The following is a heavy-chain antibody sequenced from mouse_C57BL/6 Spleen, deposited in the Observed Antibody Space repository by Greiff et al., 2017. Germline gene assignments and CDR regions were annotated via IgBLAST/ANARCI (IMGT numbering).Heavy chain of an antibody. J-gene: IGHJ4*01. CDR1: GYTFTDYY. D-gene: IGHD1-2*01. Sequence: VQLQQSGPELVKPGASVKISCKASGYTFTDYYMNWVKQSHGKSLEWIGDINPNNGGTSYNQKFKGKATLTVDKSSSTAYMELRSLTSEDSAVXYCARALRRNYARDYWGQGTSVTVSS. CDR3: ARALRRNYARDY. V-gene: IGHV1-26*01. CDR2: INPNNGGT.